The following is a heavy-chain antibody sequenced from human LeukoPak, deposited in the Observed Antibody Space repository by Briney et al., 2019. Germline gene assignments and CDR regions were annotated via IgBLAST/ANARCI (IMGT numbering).Heavy chain of an antibody. CDR2: VYYSGHT. CDR1: GGSLSGFY. J-gene: IGHJ1*01. CDR3: ARAQGPGMIPVGHYFPH. D-gene: IGHD2/OR15-2a*01. Sequence: PSETLSLTCTVSGGSLSGFYWSWVRQAPGKGLEWIGYVYYSGHTDSNPSLMSRVSISVAMSRNQFSLQLKSVTAADTAVYYCARAQGPGMIPVGHYFPHWGQGALVTVSS. V-gene: IGHV4-59*01.